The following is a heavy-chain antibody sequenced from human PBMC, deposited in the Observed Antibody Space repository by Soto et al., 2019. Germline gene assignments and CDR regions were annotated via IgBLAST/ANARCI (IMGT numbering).Heavy chain of an antibody. CDR3: ARINGIAAAGSYYYGMDV. J-gene: IGHJ6*02. CDR2: IFSNDEK. CDR1: GFSLSNARMG. V-gene: IGHV2-26*01. Sequence: SGPTLVNPTETLTLTCTVSGFSLSNARMGVSWIRQPPGKALEWLAHIFSNDEKSYSTSLKSRLTISKDTSKSQLVLTMTNMDPVDTATYYCARINGIAAAGSYYYGMDVWGQGTTVTVSS. D-gene: IGHD6-13*01.